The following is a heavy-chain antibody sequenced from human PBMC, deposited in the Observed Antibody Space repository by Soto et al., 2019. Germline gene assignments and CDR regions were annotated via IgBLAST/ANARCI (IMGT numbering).Heavy chain of an antibody. Sequence: GGSLRLSCAASGFTFSSYSMNWVRQAPGKGLEWVSSISSSSSYIYYADSVKGRFTISRDNAKNSLYLQMNSLRAEDTAVYYCARDGTRGPREYYYDSSGPMHWGQGTMVTVSS. D-gene: IGHD3-22*01. CDR2: ISSSSSYI. V-gene: IGHV3-21*01. CDR1: GFTFSSYS. J-gene: IGHJ3*01. CDR3: ARDGTRGPREYYYDSSGPMH.